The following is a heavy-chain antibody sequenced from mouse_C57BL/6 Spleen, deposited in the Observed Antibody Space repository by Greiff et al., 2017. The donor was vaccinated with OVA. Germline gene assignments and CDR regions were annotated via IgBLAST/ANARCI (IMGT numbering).Heavy chain of an antibody. D-gene: IGHD1-1*01. J-gene: IGHJ4*01. V-gene: IGHV1-69*01. CDR2: IDPSDSYT. CDR3: ASNYGSTYAMDY. Sequence: QVQLQQPGAELVMPGASVKLSCKASGYTFTSYWMHWVKQRPGQGLEWIGEIDPSDSYTNYNQKFKGKSTLTVDKSSSTAYMQLSSLTSEDSAVYYCASNYGSTYAMDYWGQGTSVTVSS. CDR1: GYTFTSYW.